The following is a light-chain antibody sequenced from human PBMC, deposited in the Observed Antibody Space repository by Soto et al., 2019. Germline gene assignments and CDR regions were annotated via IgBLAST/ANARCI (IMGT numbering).Light chain of an antibody. CDR3: RLYTKSLS. V-gene: IGKV3-20*01. J-gene: IGKJ4*01. CDR2: GAS. Sequence: EVVLTQSPGTLSLSPGERGSLSCRASERVSGSYLAWYQQKPGQAPRLLIYGASSRATGIPDRFSGSGSGTDFTLTINRLEPEDFAVYYCRLYTKSLSFGGGTKVDIK. CDR1: ERVSGSY.